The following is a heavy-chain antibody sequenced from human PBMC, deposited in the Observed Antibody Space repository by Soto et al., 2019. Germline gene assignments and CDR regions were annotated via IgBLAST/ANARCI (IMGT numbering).Heavy chain of an antibody. V-gene: IGHV3-30*18. CDR2: ISYDGSNK. CDR3: AKNRIAWAKDYYYGMDV. CDR1: GFTFSSYG. Sequence: GGSLRLSCAASGFTFSSYGMHWVRQAPGKGLEWVAVISYDGSNKYYADSVKGRFTISRDNSKNTLYLQMNSLRAEDTAVYYCAKNRIAWAKDYYYGMDVWGQGTTVTVSS. D-gene: IGHD3-3*02. J-gene: IGHJ6*02.